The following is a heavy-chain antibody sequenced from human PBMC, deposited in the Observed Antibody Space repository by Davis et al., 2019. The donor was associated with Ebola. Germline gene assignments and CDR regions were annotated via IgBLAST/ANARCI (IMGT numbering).Heavy chain of an antibody. V-gene: IGHV4-34*01. D-gene: IGHD6-6*01. Sequence: SETLSLTCAVYGGSFTDYYWSWIRQPPGKELEWIGEITHSESTNYNPSLKSRVTISVDTSKNQFSLKLSSVTAADTAVYYCARGPYSSSFDYWGQGTLVTVSS. CDR1: GGSFTDYY. J-gene: IGHJ4*02. CDR2: ITHSEST. CDR3: ARGPYSSSFDY.